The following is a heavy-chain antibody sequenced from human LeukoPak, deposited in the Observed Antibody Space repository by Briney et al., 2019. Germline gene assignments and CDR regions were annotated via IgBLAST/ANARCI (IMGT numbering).Heavy chain of an antibody. CDR2: IYYSGST. CDR3: ARYYYDSSGYPGLDY. Sequence: SETLSLTCTVSGGSISSYYWSWIRQPPGKGLEWIGYIYYSGSTNYNPSLKSRVTISVDTSKNQFSLKLSSVTAADTAVYYCARYYYDSSGYPGLDYWGQGTLVTVSS. V-gene: IGHV4-59*01. J-gene: IGHJ4*02. D-gene: IGHD3-22*01. CDR1: GGSISSYY.